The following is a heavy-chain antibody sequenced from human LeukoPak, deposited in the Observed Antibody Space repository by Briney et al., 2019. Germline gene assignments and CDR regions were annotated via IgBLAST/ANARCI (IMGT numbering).Heavy chain of an antibody. CDR1: GFTFSTYC. CDR3: ARSLGETTFDW. CDR2: ICPDGTVT. D-gene: IGHD3-16*01. Sequence: AGGSLRLSCAASGFTFSTYCMHWVRQAPGKGPMWVSRICPDGTVTNYADSVKARFIISRDNARNTVYLQMDSLRAEDAAFYYCARSLGETTFDWWGQGTLVTVPS. J-gene: IGHJ4*02. V-gene: IGHV3-74*01.